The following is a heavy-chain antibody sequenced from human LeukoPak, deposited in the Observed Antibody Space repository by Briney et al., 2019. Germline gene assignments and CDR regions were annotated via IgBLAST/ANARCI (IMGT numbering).Heavy chain of an antibody. CDR3: ARGIAAAGVAWVFDY. J-gene: IGHJ4*02. D-gene: IGHD6-13*01. CDR2: IKQDGSEK. Sequence: GGSLRLSCAASGFTFGGYWMSWVRRAPGKGLEWVANIKQDGSEKYYVDSVKGRFTISRDNAKNSLYLQMNSLRAEDTAVYYCARGIAAAGVAWVFDYWGQGTLVTVSS. V-gene: IGHV3-7*01. CDR1: GFTFGGYW.